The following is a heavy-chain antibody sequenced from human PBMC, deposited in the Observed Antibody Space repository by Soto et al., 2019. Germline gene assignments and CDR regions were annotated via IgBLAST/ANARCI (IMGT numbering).Heavy chain of an antibody. Sequence: GGSLRLSCAASGFTFSGSAMHWVRQASGKGLEWVGRIRSKANSYATAYAASVKGRFTISRDDSKNTAYLQMNSLKTEDPAVYYCTRSRIAAAGRGYYYYGMDVWGQGTTVTVSS. CDR3: TRSRIAAAGRGYYYYGMDV. V-gene: IGHV3-73*01. CDR1: GFTFSGSA. J-gene: IGHJ6*02. CDR2: IRSKANSYAT. D-gene: IGHD6-13*01.